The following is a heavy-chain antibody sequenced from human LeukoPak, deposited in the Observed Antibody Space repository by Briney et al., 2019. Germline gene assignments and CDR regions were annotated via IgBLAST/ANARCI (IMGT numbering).Heavy chain of an antibody. D-gene: IGHD2-8*02. CDR1: GFTFSTFA. J-gene: IGHJ4*02. Sequence: GGSLRLSCAASGFTFSTFAMIWVRQPPGKGLEWVSSIFPSGGEIHYADSVRGRFTISRDNSKSTLSLQMNSLRAEDTAIYYRATYRQVLLPFESWGQGTLVTVSS. CDR2: IFPSGGEI. V-gene: IGHV3-23*01. CDR3: ATYRQVLLPFES.